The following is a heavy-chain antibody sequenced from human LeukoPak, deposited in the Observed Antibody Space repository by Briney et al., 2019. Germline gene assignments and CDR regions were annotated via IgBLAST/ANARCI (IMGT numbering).Heavy chain of an antibody. CDR1: GFDFNKYN. D-gene: IGHD3-10*01. Sequence: GGSLRLSCAASGFDFNKYNMNWVRQAPGKGLEWLSYISSNSATVYYADSVKGRFTISRDNDKNSLYLRVNSLRDEDTAVYYCARDYYGAGSYPFDYWGQGTLVTVSS. V-gene: IGHV3-48*02. CDR2: ISSNSATV. CDR3: ARDYYGAGSYPFDY. J-gene: IGHJ4*02.